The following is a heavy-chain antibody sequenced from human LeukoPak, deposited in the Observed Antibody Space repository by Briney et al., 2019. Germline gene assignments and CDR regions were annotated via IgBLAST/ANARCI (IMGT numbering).Heavy chain of an antibody. CDR3: ARVVTDSSGWYHFDY. V-gene: IGHV1-46*01. D-gene: IGHD6-19*01. CDR2: VIPSGGST. Sequence: ASVKVSCKASEYTFTSYYIHWVRQAPGQGLEWMGIVIPSGGSTTYAQTFQGRVTMTRDTSTRTVYMEPSSLRSEDTAVYYCARVVTDSSGWYHFDYWGQGTLVTVSS. J-gene: IGHJ4*02. CDR1: EYTFTSYY.